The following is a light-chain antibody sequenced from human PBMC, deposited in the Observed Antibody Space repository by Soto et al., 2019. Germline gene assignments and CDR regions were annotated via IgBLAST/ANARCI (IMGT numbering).Light chain of an antibody. Sequence: EIVFTQSSGTLALSPGEGATVSFRASQSVSSHLAWYQQKRGQAPRLLIYDASSRASGIPARFSGRGSGTDFTLTISYLEPEDFAIYYCQQGGNWPLTFGQGTRLEIK. CDR3: QQGGNWPLT. V-gene: IGKV3-11*01. CDR1: QSVSSH. J-gene: IGKJ5*01. CDR2: DAS.